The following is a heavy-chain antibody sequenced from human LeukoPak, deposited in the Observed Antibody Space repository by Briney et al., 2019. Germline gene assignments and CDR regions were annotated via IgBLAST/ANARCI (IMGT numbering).Heavy chain of an antibody. V-gene: IGHV3-23*01. D-gene: IGHD6-19*01. J-gene: IGHJ4*02. Sequence: GGSLRLSCAASGFTFSSCAMSWVRQAPGQGLEWVSTISGSGGSTYYADSVKGRFTISRDNSKNTLYLQMNSLRAEDTAVYYCAKGLWYSSGWCYDYWGQGTLVTVSS. CDR1: GFTFSSCA. CDR2: ISGSGGST. CDR3: AKGLWYSSGWCYDY.